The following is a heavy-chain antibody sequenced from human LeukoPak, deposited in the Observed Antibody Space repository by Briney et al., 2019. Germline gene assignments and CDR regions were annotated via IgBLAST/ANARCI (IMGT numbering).Heavy chain of an antibody. D-gene: IGHD3-10*01. J-gene: IGHJ4*02. CDR2: ISYDGGNK. Sequence: GRSLRLSCAASGFTFSDYGMHWVRQAPGKGLEWVALISYDGGNKFYADSVRDRFTIPRDNSKNTLVLQMNSLRIEDTAVYYCAKVFEVRGARRPKDYWGQGTQVIDSS. CDR1: GFTFSDYG. CDR3: AKVFEVRGARRPKDY. V-gene: IGHV3-30*18.